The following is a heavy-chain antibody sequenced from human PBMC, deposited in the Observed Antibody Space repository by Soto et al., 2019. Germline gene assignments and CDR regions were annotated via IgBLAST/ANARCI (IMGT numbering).Heavy chain of an antibody. CDR1: GFTFSDYY. Sequence: QVQLVESGGGLVKPGGSLRLSCAASGFTFSDYYMSWFRQAPGKGLEWVAYITSGSSTIYYADSVKGRFTISRDNAKNSLYLQRNSLRAEDAAGYYCAREVYAYGTNTFWYFDLWGRGTLVPVSS. V-gene: IGHV3-11*01. J-gene: IGHJ2*01. D-gene: IGHD3-16*01. CDR3: AREVYAYGTNTFWYFDL. CDR2: ITSGSSTI.